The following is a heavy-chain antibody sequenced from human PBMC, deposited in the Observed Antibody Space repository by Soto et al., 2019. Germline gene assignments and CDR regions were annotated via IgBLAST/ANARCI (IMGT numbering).Heavy chain of an antibody. CDR1: GFTFSTFA. J-gene: IGHJ4*02. Sequence: QVQLVESGGGVVQPGRSLRLSCAASGFTFSTFAMHWVRQAPGRGLEWVAIISYDGSRKHYADSVKGRFTISRDNSRNTLFLQMNSLRAEATAVYYCVRETSHISVAGNGDYWGQGTLVTVSS. D-gene: IGHD6-19*01. CDR3: VRETSHISVAGNGDY. V-gene: IGHV3-30-3*01. CDR2: ISYDGSRK.